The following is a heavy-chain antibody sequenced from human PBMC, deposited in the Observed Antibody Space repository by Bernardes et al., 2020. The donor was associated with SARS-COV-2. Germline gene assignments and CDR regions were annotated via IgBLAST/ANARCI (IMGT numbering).Heavy chain of an antibody. CDR1: GFTFSSYA. Sequence: GGSLRLSCAASGFTFSSYAMHWVRQAPGKGLEWVAVISYDGSNKYYADSVKGRFTISSDNSKNTLSLQMNSLRAEDTAVYYCARDRIAAAVHKEVYYYYYYGMDVWGQGTTVTVSS. D-gene: IGHD6-13*01. V-gene: IGHV3-30-3*01. CDR2: ISYDGSNK. CDR3: ARDRIAAAVHKEVYYYYYYGMDV. J-gene: IGHJ6*02.